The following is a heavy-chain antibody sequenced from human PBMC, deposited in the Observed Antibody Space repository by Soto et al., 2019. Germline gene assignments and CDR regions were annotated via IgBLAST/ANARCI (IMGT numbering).Heavy chain of an antibody. CDR3: AREHYAITGKRIDS. J-gene: IGHJ5*01. Sequence: PSETLSLTCTVSGGSISGDHYWNWIRQAPGKGLEWIGYVYHTGSTYHNPSLKSRGSISVDTSNNQFSLKLSSVTAADTAVYFCAREHYAITGKRIDSWGQGIPVTVSS. CDR1: GGSISGDHY. D-gene: IGHD2-8*01. V-gene: IGHV4-30-4*01. CDR2: VYHTGST.